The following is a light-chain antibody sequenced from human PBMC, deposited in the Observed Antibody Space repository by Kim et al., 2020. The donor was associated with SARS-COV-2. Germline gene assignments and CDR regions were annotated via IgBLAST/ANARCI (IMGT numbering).Light chain of an antibody. J-gene: IGKJ5*01. CDR1: RSVATY. V-gene: IGKV3-11*01. CDR3: KQRGN. CDR2: GAS. Sequence: PGESAALPCGVSRSVATYLDWYQQTPGQAPRLLIYGASKRATGIPARFRGSGSGTDFTLTIGTLEPEDSAVYYCKQRGNFGQGTRLEIK.